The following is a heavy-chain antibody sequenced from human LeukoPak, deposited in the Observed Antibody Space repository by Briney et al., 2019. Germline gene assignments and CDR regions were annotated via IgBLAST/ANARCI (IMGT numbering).Heavy chain of an antibody. CDR2: IRSKAYGGTT. V-gene: IGHV3-49*04. CDR1: GFTFGDYA. J-gene: IGHJ6*02. Sequence: GGSLRLSCTASGFTFGDYAMSWVRQAPGKGLEWVGFIRSKAYGGTTEYAASVKGRFTIPRDDSKSIAYLQMNSLKTEDTAVYYCTRDSDYGMNVWGQGTTVTVSS. CDR3: TRDSDYGMNV.